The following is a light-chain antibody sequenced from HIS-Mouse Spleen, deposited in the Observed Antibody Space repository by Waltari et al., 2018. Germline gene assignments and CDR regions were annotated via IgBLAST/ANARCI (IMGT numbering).Light chain of an antibody. Sequence: SYELTQPPSVSVSPGQTARITCSGDALPKKYAYWYQQKSGQAPVLVIYEDSKRPSGIPGRCSGSSSGTMATLTISGAQVEEEADYYCYSTDSSGNHRVFGGGTKLTVL. CDR1: ALPKKY. J-gene: IGLJ2*01. CDR2: EDS. CDR3: YSTDSSGNHRV. V-gene: IGLV3-10*01.